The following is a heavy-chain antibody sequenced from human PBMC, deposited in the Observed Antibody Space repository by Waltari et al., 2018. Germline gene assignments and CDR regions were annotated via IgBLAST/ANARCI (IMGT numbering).Heavy chain of an antibody. CDR2: IKTDGSDA. J-gene: IGHJ3*02. CDR3: AFSRGWSSPFGAYDS. Sequence: EVQLVESGGDLVQPGGSLRLSCAASGFGFSAYWMHWVRQVPGKGLFWVSHIKTDGSDANYADSGKGRFTISRDNAKNSLYLEMSSLRVEDTAVYYCAFSRGWSSPFGAYDSWGQGTRVIVSS. CDR1: GFGFSAYW. V-gene: IGHV3-74*01. D-gene: IGHD6-19*01.